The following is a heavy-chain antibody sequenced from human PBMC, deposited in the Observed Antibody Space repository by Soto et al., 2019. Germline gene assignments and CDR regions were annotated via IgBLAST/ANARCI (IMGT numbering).Heavy chain of an antibody. CDR2: IYYSGST. D-gene: IGHD6-6*01. J-gene: IGHJ5*02. CDR1: GGSISSGGYY. Sequence: SETLSLTCSVSGGSISSGGYYWSWIRQHPGKGLEWIGYIYYSGSTYYNPSLKSRVTISVDTSKNQFSLKLSSVTAADTAVYYCARGRLYSSSSGNNWFDPWGQGTLVTVSS. V-gene: IGHV4-31*03. CDR3: ARGRLYSSSSGNNWFDP.